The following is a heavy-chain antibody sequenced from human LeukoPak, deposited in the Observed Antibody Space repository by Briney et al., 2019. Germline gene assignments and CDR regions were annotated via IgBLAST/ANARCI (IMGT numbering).Heavy chain of an antibody. CDR1: GFTFSSYS. CDR3: ARDLQSIVVVPAAIEY. D-gene: IGHD2-2*01. Sequence: PGGSLRLSCAASGFTFSSYSMNWVRQAPGKGLEWVSSISSSSSYIYYADSVKGRFTISRDNAKNSLYLQMNSLRAEDTAVYYCARDLQSIVVVPAAIEYWGQGTLVTVSP. V-gene: IGHV3-21*01. J-gene: IGHJ4*02. CDR2: ISSSSSYI.